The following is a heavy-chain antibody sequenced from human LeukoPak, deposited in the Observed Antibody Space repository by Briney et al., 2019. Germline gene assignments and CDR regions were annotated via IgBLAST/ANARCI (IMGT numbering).Heavy chain of an antibody. V-gene: IGHV4-39*01. CDR3: ARPRWLQSFDAFDI. J-gene: IGHJ3*02. CDR2: IYYSGST. D-gene: IGHD5-24*01. Sequence: SETLSLACTVSGGSTSSSSYYWGWIRQPPGKGLEWIGSIYYSGSTYYNPSLKSRLTMSVDTSKNQFSLKLSSVTAADTAVYYCARPRWLQSFDAFDIWGQGTVVTVSS. CDR1: GGSTSSSSYY.